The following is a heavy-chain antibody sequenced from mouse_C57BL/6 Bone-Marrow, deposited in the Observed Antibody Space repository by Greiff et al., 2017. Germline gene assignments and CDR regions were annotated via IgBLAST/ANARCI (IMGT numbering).Heavy chain of an antibody. CDR3: ATLVITTVVATGYFDY. D-gene: IGHD1-1*01. V-gene: IGHV1-74*01. CDR2: IHPSDSDT. Sequence: QVQLQQPGAELVKPGASVKVSCKASGYTFTSYWMHWVKQRPGQGLEWIGRIHPSDSDTNYNQKFKGKATLTVDKSSSTAYMQLSSLTSEDSAVYYCATLVITTVVATGYFDYWGQGTTLTVSS. J-gene: IGHJ2*01. CDR1: GYTFTSYW.